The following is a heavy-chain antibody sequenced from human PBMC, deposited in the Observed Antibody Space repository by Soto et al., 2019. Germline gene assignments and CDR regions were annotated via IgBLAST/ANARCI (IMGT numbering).Heavy chain of an antibody. CDR3: ARQHYYDSSGYYTWN. J-gene: IGHJ4*02. CDR1: GVSISSNIYY. CDR2: VHYSGST. Sequence: SETLSLTCSFSGVSISSNIYYWGWIRQPPGKGLEWIATVHYSGSTYYTPSLKSRVTISADTSNNQFSLRLNSVTAADTAVYYCARQHYYDSSGYYTWNWGQGTLVTSPQ. D-gene: IGHD3-22*01. V-gene: IGHV4-39*01.